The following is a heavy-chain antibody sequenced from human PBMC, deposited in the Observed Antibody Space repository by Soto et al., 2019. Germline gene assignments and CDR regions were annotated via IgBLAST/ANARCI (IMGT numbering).Heavy chain of an antibody. D-gene: IGHD3-22*01. Sequence: PGEYLKISCKGSGYSFAGYWITWVRQKQGKGLEWMGRLDPSDSQTYYSPSFRGHVTLSVTQSITTVFLQWSSLRASDTAMYYCARQIYDSDTGPNFQYYFDSWGQGTPVTVSS. CDR2: LDPSDSQT. V-gene: IGHV5-10-1*01. J-gene: IGHJ4*02. CDR3: ARQIYDSDTGPNFQYYFDS. CDR1: GYSFAGYW.